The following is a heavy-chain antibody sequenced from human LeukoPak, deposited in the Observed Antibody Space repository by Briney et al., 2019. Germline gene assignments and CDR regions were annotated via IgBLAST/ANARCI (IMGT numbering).Heavy chain of an antibody. CDR2: IYYSGST. J-gene: IGHJ6*03. CDR1: GGSISSYY. CDR3: ARVYEQQLVPDYMDV. D-gene: IGHD6-13*01. V-gene: IGHV4-59*01. Sequence: PSETLSLTCTVSGGSISSYYWSWIRQPPGKGLEWIGYIYYSGSTNYNPSLKSRVTISVDTSKNQFSLKLSSVTAADTAVYYCARVYEQQLVPDYMDVWGKGTTVTVSS.